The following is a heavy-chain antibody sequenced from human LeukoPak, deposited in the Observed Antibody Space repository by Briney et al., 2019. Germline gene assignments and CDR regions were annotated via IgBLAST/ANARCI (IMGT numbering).Heavy chain of an antibody. CDR1: GFSFSSYW. J-gene: IGHJ6*03. CDR2: IKQDESEK. D-gene: IGHD3-10*01. V-gene: IGHV3-7*01. CDR3: ARLSAYYYGSFFYYYMDV. Sequence: GGSLRLSCEGSGFSFSSYWMTWVRQSPGKGPEWVANIKQDESEKYTVDSVKGRFTISRDNAKNSMYLHMSSLRAEDTALYYCARLSAYYYGSFFYYYMDVWGKGTTVTVSS.